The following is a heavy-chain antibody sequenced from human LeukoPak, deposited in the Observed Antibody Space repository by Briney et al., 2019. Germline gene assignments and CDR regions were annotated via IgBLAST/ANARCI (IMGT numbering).Heavy chain of an antibody. J-gene: IGHJ4*02. D-gene: IGHD4-23*01. CDR1: EFSVGSNY. Sequence: GGSLRLSCAASEFSVGSNYMTWVRQAPGKGLEWVSLIYSGGSTYYADSVKGRFTISRDNSKNTLYLQMNSLRAEDTAVYYCARDSLLGTTVVTPWSCLPDYWGQGTLVTVSS. V-gene: IGHV3-66*01. CDR3: ARDSLLGTTVVTPWSCLPDY. CDR2: IYSGGST.